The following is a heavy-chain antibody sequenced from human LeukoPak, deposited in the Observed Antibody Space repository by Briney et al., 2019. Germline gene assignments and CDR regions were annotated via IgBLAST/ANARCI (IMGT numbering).Heavy chain of an antibody. CDR2: INFDGSST. V-gene: IGHV3-74*01. Sequence: NPGESLRLSCAASGFTLSNYWMHWVRQAPGKGLVWVARINFDGSSTNYAGSVRGRFTISRDNAKNTLYLQMNSLRGEDTAVYYCGRGGSGSRYFDYWGQGTLVTVSS. D-gene: IGHD1-14*01. CDR3: GRGGSGSRYFDY. CDR1: GFTLSNYW. J-gene: IGHJ4*02.